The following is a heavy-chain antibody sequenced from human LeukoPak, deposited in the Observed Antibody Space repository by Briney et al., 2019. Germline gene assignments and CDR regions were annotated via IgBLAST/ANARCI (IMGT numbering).Heavy chain of an antibody. CDR1: GYTFTSYG. J-gene: IGHJ4*02. Sequence: ASVKVSCKASGYTFTSYGISWVRQAPGQGLEWMGWVSAYNGNTNYAQKLQGRVTITTDTSTSTPYVELRSLRSDDTAVYYCARSMVRGVSVGGFDYWGQGTLVTVSS. D-gene: IGHD3-10*01. CDR3: ARSMVRGVSVGGFDY. V-gene: IGHV1-18*01. CDR2: VSAYNGNT.